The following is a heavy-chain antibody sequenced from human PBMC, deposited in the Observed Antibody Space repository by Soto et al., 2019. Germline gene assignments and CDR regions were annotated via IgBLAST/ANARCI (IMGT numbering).Heavy chain of an antibody. D-gene: IGHD6-6*01. CDR1: GGSVSSGGYS. Sequence: SETLSLSCAVSGGSVSSGGYSWIWIRQPPGKGLEWIGYIYHSGSTYYNPSLKSRVTISVDRSKNQFSLKLSSVTAADTAVYYCARYSLPARRGIHYPGQATLVTVSS. CDR3: ARYSLPARRGIHY. CDR2: IYHSGST. J-gene: IGHJ4*02. V-gene: IGHV4-30-2*01.